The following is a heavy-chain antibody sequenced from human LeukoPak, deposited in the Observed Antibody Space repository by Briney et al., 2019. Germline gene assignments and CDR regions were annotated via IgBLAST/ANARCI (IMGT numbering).Heavy chain of an antibody. Sequence: ASVKVSCKASGHTFTGYYMHWVRQAPGQGLEWMGWINPNSGGTNYAQKFQGRVTMTRDTSISTAYMELSRLRSDDTAVYYCARPTARGYSGNFDYWGQGTLVTVSS. CDR2: INPNSGGT. CDR3: ARPTARGYSGNFDY. CDR1: GHTFTGYY. D-gene: IGHD5-12*01. V-gene: IGHV1-2*02. J-gene: IGHJ4*02.